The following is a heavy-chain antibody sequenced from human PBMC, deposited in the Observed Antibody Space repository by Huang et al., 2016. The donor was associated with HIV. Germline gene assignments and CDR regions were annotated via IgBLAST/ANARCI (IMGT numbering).Heavy chain of an antibody. CDR2: IKIDGRTT. CDR1: GFKFSNYW. D-gene: IGHD2-15*01. Sequence: EEHLVESGGGLVQPGGSLRLSCEASGFKFSNYWMQWVCQAPGKGLMGVSRIKIDGRTTDYADSVKGRFTISRDNAKNTLYLQMSSLTAEDTAIYYCARAGGFEIWGQGTVVTVSS. V-gene: IGHV3-74*01. J-gene: IGHJ3*02. CDR3: ARAGGFEI.